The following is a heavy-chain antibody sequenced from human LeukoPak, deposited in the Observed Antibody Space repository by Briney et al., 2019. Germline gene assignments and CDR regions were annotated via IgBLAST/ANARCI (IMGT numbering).Heavy chain of an antibody. V-gene: IGHV3-23*01. D-gene: IGHD6-13*01. J-gene: IGHJ4*02. CDR2: ISNGGATR. CDR3: AKRVSGSSWEHQTIDY. CDR1: GFTFSSYS. Sequence: PGGSLRLSCAASGFTFSSYSMNWVRQAPGKGLEWVSAISNGGATRNYAGSVRGRFTISRDNSQNTLYLQMNSLRADDTAVYYCAKRVSGSSWEHQTIDYWGQGTLVTVSS.